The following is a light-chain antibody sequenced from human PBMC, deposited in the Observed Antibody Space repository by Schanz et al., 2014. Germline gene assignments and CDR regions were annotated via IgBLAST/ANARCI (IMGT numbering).Light chain of an antibody. Sequence: DIQMTPSPSSLSASVGDRVTITCQARQDISNYLHWYQQKPGKAPKLLIYHASNLATGVPSRFSGGGSGTDFTLTISSLQAEDVAVYYCQQYYSTPYTFGQGTKLEIK. CDR2: HAS. CDR1: QDISNY. CDR3: QQYYSTPYT. J-gene: IGKJ2*01. V-gene: IGKV1-33*01.